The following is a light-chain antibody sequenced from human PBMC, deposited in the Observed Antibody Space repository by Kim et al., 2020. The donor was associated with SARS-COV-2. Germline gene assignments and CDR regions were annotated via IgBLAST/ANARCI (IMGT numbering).Light chain of an antibody. CDR3: QAWDSSSVV. V-gene: IGLV3-1*01. CDR1: KLGDKY. CDR2: QDS. Sequence: GSTGQTASITCSGDKLGDKYAYWYQQKPGQSPVLVIYQDSKRPSGIPERFSGSNSGNTATLTISGTQAMDEADYYCQAWDSSSVVFGGGTQLTVL. J-gene: IGLJ2*01.